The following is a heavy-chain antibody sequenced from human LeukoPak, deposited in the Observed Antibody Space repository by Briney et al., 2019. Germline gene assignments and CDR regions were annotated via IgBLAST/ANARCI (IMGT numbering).Heavy chain of an antibody. CDR1: GYTFTGYY. Sequence: ASVKVSCMASGYTFTGYYLHWVRQAPGQGLEWMGWINPHNADTNYAQRFQGRVTMTRDTSITTAYMVLSRLRSDDTAVYYCASVKDIVVGGGPYYFDYWGQGTLVTVSS. CDR2: INPHNADT. J-gene: IGHJ4*02. CDR3: ASVKDIVVGGGPYYFDY. V-gene: IGHV1-2*02. D-gene: IGHD2-15*01.